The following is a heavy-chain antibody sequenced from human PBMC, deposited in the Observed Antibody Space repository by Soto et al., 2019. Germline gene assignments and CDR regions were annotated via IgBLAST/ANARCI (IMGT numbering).Heavy chain of an antibody. J-gene: IGHJ4*02. Sequence: SETLSLTCAVSGGSISSGGYSWSWIRQHPGKGLEWIGYIYYSGSTYYNPPLKSRVTISVDTSKNHFSLKLTSVTAADTAVYFCVSHRNYIVVSGSFFDYWSQGTLVTVSS. V-gene: IGHV4-31*11. CDR3: VSHRNYIVVSGSFFDY. D-gene: IGHD6-19*01. CDR2: IYYSGST. CDR1: GGSISSGGYS.